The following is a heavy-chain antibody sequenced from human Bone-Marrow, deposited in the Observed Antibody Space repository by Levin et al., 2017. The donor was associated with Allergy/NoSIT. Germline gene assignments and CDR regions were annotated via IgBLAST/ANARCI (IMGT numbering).Heavy chain of an antibody. J-gene: IGHJ4*02. Sequence: PGGSLRLSCAASGFTFSSYAMHWVRQAPGKGLEWVAVISYDGSNKYYADSVKGRFTISRDNSKNTLYLQMNSLRAEDTAVYYCARTPRGGSQNDYWGQGTLVTVSS. CDR2: ISYDGSNK. CDR3: ARTPRGGSQNDY. V-gene: IGHV3-30-3*01. CDR1: GFTFSSYA.